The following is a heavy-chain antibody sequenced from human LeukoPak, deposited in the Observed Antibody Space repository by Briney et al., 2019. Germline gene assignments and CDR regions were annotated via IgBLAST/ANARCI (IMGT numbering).Heavy chain of an antibody. J-gene: IGHJ4*02. CDR1: GVSISSSSYY. Sequence: SETLSLTCTVSGVSISSSSYYWGWIRQPPGKGLEWIGSIYYSGSTYYNPSLKSRVTISVDTSKNQFSLKLSSVTAADTAVYYCARQGVVGSYDILTGHLNDYWGQGTLVTVSS. CDR3: ARQGVVGSYDILTGHLNDY. CDR2: IYYSGST. V-gene: IGHV4-39*01. D-gene: IGHD3-9*01.